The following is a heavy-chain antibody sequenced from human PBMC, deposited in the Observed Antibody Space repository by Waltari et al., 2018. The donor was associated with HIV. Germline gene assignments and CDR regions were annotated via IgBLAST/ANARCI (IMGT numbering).Heavy chain of an antibody. CDR1: GFTFSRYG. V-gene: IGHV3-30*18. J-gene: IGHJ6*02. D-gene: IGHD5-18*01. CDR3: AKRPGDIAMVTFPDDHGMNV. CDR2: ISHDGVHK. Sequence: QVQLVESGGGVVQPGRSLRLSCAVSGFTFSRYGMHWVRQAPGKVREWVRGISHDGVHKYYADSVKGRFTISRDNSKDTLFLQIDSLRAEDTSVYYCAKRPGDIAMVTFPDDHGMNVWGQGTTVTVSS.